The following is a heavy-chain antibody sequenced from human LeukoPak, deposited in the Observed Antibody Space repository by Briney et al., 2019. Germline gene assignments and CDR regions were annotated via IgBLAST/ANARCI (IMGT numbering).Heavy chain of an antibody. CDR3: ASLEYSSSAGGY. Sequence: SETLSLTRAVSGYSISSGYYWGWIRQPPGKGLEWIGSVYHSGSTYYNPSLKSRVTISVDTSKNQFSLKLSSVTAADTAVYYCASLEYSSSAGGYWGQGTLVTVSS. V-gene: IGHV4-38-2*01. D-gene: IGHD6-6*01. CDR2: VYHSGST. J-gene: IGHJ4*02. CDR1: GYSISSGYY.